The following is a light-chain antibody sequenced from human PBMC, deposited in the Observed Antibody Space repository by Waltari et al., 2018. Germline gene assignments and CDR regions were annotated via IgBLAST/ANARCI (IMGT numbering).Light chain of an antibody. J-gene: IGLJ3*02. CDR1: HSGPGQHS. Sequence: QSTPTQPPSASATPGQIVFISCSGGHSGPGQHSANWYQRLPGTAPKLLIFANDQRPSGVSDRFSASKSGDSASLVISALQSDDEGDYFCATWDDTLSAPVFGGGTRVTVL. CDR3: ATWDDTLSAPV. CDR2: AND. V-gene: IGLV1-44*01.